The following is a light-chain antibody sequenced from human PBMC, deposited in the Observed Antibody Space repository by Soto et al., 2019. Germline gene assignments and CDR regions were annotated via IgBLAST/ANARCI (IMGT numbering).Light chain of an antibody. V-gene: IGLV2-14*01. Sequence: QSALTQPASVSGSPGQSITISCTGTSSDGGGYNDVSWDQQHPGKAPKLVSYDVSNRPSGVSNRFSGSKSGNTASLPISGLQAEDEAHYYCSSYTSSTARVFGTGTKLPVL. CDR3: SSYTSSTARV. J-gene: IGLJ1*01. CDR1: SSDGGGYND. CDR2: DVS.